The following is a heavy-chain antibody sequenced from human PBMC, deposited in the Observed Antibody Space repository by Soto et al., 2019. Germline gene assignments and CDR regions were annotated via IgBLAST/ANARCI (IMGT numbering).Heavy chain of an antibody. CDR1: GFTFSSYS. V-gene: IGHV3-21*01. CDR2: ISSSSSYI. D-gene: IGHD3-10*01. J-gene: IGHJ6*02. Sequence: GGSLRLSCAASGFTFSSYSMNWVRQAPGKGLEWVSSISSSSSYIYYADSVKGRFTISRDNAKNSLYLQMNSLRAEDTAVYYCARDEWFGELLYYYYYYGMDVWGQGTTVTVSS. CDR3: ARDEWFGELLYYYYYYGMDV.